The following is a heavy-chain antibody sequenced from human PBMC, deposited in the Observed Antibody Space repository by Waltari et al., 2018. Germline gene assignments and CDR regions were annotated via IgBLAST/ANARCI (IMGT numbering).Heavy chain of an antibody. D-gene: IGHD2-21*02. Sequence: QVQLVQSGAEVKKPGSSVKVSCKASGGTFSSYAISWVRQAPGQGLEWKGGILPIFGTANYAQKFQGRVTITADESTSTAYMGLSSLRSEDTAVYYCASAFLAYCGGDCSSNWFDPWGQGTLVTVSS. CDR1: GGTFSSYA. CDR3: ASAFLAYCGGDCSSNWFDP. J-gene: IGHJ5*02. V-gene: IGHV1-69*12. CDR2: ILPIFGTA.